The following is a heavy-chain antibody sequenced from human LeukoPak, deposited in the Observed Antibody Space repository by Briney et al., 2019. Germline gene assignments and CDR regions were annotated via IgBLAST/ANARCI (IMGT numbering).Heavy chain of an antibody. D-gene: IGHD3-22*01. CDR2: ISYSGST. V-gene: IGHV4-59*01. CDR1: GASISRYY. CDR3: ARLRLFPDYFDY. Sequence: SETLSLTCTVSGASISRYYWSWIRQPPGKGLEWIGSISYSGSTNYNPSLKSRVTISVVTSKNQFSLKLSSVTAADTAVYYCARLRLFPDYFDYWGQGTLVTVSS. J-gene: IGHJ4*02.